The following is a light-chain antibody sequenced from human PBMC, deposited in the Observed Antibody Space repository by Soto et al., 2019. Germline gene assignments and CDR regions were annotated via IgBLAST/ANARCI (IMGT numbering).Light chain of an antibody. CDR2: DTT. J-gene: IGLJ1*01. Sequence: QAVVTQEPSLTVSPGRTVTLTCGSSTGAVTNGHYPYWFQQKPGQAPRTLIYDTTNRHSWTPARFSGSLLGGKAALTLSGAQPEDEAEYYCLLSYNGPYVFGTGTKVTVL. CDR3: LLSYNGPYV. CDR1: TGAVTNGHY. V-gene: IGLV7-46*01.